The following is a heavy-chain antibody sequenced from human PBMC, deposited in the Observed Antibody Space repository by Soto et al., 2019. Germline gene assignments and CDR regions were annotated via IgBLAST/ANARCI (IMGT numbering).Heavy chain of an antibody. CDR3: AKNETTRPWFDP. CDR2: IYYIGTT. V-gene: IGHV4-31*03. J-gene: IGHJ5*02. D-gene: IGHD1-1*01. CDR1: GVSIRNGNYY. Sequence: SETLSLTCTVSGVSIRNGNYYWSWIRQLPGKGLEWIGNIYYIGTTSYNPSLKSRVIISIDTSKNQFSLELTSVLAADTAVYYCAKNETTRPWFDPWGQGTLVTVSS.